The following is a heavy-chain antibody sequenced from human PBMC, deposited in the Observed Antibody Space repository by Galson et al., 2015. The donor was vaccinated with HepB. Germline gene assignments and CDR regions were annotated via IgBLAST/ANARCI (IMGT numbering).Heavy chain of an antibody. J-gene: IGHJ4*02. V-gene: IGHV1-24*01. CDR2: FDPEDGET. CDR1: GYTLTELS. D-gene: IGHD2-15*01. Sequence: SVKVSCKASGYTLTELSMHWVRQAPGKGLEWMGGFDPEDGETIYAQKFQGRVTMTEDTSTDTAYMELSSLRSEDTAVYYCATVHPELLDFDYWGQGTLVTVSS. CDR3: ATVHPELLDFDY.